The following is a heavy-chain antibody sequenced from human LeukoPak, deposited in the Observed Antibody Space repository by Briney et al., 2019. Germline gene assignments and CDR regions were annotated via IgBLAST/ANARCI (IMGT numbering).Heavy chain of an antibody. V-gene: IGHV3-23*01. CDR3: TSPGVKYCSSTSCYIDP. CDR2: ISFSGGTT. Sequence: GGSLRLSCAASGFTFSSYAMSWVRQAPGKGLEWVSGISFSGGTTYYADTVKGRFTISRDNSKNTLYLQMNSLRAEDTAVYYCTSPGVKYCSSTSCYIDPWGQGTLVTVSS. CDR1: GFTFSSYA. J-gene: IGHJ5*02. D-gene: IGHD2-2*01.